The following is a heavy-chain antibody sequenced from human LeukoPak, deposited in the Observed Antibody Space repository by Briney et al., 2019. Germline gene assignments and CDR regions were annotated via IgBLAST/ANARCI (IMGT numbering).Heavy chain of an antibody. J-gene: IGHJ6*03. V-gene: IGHV1-18*04. CDR2: ISAYNGNR. Sequence: ASVKVSCKASGYTFSNYYIHWVRLAPGHGLEWMGWISAYNGNRKYEKKLQGRVTMTTDTATSTAYMELSSLRADDTAVYYCARDRWGVNYYQYMDVWGKGTTVTVSS. CDR1: GYTFSNYY. D-gene: IGHD3-10*01. CDR3: ARDRWGVNYYQYMDV.